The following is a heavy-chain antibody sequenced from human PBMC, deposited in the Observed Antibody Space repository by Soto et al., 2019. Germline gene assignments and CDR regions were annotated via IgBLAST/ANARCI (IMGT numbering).Heavy chain of an antibody. D-gene: IGHD3-10*01. CDR2: ISGSGGST. J-gene: IGHJ5*02. V-gene: IGHV3-23*01. CDR1: GFTFSSYA. Sequence: HPGGSLRLSCAASGFTFSSYAMSWVRQAPGKGLEWVSAISGSGGSTYYADSVKGRFTISRDNSKNTLYLQMNSLRAEDTAVYYCAKDVIRAYYYGSGTLNWFDPWGQGTLVTVSS. CDR3: AKDVIRAYYYGSGTLNWFDP.